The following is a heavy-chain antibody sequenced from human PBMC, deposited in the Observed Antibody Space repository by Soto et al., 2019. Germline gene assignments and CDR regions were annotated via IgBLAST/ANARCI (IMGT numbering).Heavy chain of an antibody. D-gene: IGHD6-19*01. CDR2: INHSGST. CDR1: GGSFSGYY. J-gene: IGHJ4*02. V-gene: IGHV4-34*01. CDR3: ARTTVAGTPYYFDY. Sequence: ASETLSLTCAVYGGSFSGYYWSWIRQPPGKGLEWIGEINHSGSTNYNPSLKSRVTISVDTSKNQFSLKLSSVTAADTAVYYCARTTVAGTPYYFDYWGQGTLVTVYS.